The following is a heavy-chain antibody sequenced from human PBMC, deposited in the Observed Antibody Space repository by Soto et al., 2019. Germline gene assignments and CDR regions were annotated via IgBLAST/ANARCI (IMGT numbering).Heavy chain of an antibody. Sequence: EVQLVESGGGLVQPGGSLRLSCAASGFTFSSYWMHWVRQAPGKGLVWVSRINSDGSSTNYADSVKGRFTISRDNAKNTLYLPMNSRRAEDTSVYYCARAGSLNWYFDLWGRGTLVTVSS. V-gene: IGHV3-74*01. CDR2: INSDGSST. J-gene: IGHJ2*01. CDR3: ARAGSLNWYFDL. D-gene: IGHD1-26*01. CDR1: GFTFSSYW.